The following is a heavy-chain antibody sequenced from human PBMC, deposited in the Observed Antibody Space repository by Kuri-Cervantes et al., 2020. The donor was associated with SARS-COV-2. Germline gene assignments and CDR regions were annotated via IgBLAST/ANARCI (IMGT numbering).Heavy chain of an antibody. CDR3: ASGGDCSSTSCYRAEVN. J-gene: IGHJ4*02. CDR1: GFTFSDYY. D-gene: IGHD2-2*02. Sequence: GGSLRLSCPASGFTFSDYYMSWIRQAPGKGLEWVSYISSSGSTIYYADSVKGRFTISRDNAKNSLYLQMNSLRAEDTAVYYCASGGDCSSTSCYRAEVNWGQGTLVTVSS. CDR2: ISSSGSTI. V-gene: IGHV3-11*04.